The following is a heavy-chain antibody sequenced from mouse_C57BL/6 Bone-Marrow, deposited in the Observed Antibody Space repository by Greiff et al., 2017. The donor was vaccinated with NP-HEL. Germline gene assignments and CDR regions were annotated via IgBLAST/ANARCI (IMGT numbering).Heavy chain of an antibody. CDR3: ARWGGNYEAY. CDR2: IYPRSGNT. D-gene: IGHD2-1*01. CDR1: GYTFTSYG. J-gene: IGHJ3*01. V-gene: IGHV1-81*01. Sequence: QVQLQQSGAELARPGASVKLSCKASGYTFTSYGISWVKQGTGQGLEWIGEIYPRSGNTYYNEKFKGKGTLTADKATRTAYMEIRSLTAENSAVYFCARWGGNYEAYWGQGTLVTVSA.